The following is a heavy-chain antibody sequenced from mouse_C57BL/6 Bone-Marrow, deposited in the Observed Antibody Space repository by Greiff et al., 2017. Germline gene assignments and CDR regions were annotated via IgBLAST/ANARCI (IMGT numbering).Heavy chain of an antibody. CDR1: GYTFTSYW. J-gene: IGHJ2*01. CDR2: IDPSDSYT. D-gene: IGHD3-2*02. V-gene: IGHV1-69*01. Sequence: VQLQQPGAELVMPGASVKLSCKASGYTFTSYWMHWVKQRPGQGLEWIGEIDPSDSYTNYNQKFKGKSTLTVDKSSSTAYMQLSSLTSEDSAVYYCARGAAQATYYFDYWGHGTTLTVSS. CDR3: ARGAAQATYYFDY.